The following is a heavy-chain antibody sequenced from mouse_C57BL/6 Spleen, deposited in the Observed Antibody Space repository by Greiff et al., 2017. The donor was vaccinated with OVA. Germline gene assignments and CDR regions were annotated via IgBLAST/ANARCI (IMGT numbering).Heavy chain of an antibody. CDR1: GYAFSSSW. D-gene: IGHD2-4*01. V-gene: IGHV1-82*01. J-gene: IGHJ4*01. CDR2: IYPGGGDT. Sequence: QVQLKESGPELVKPGASVKISCKASGYAFSSSWMNWVKQRPGKGLEWIGRIYPGGGDTNYNGKFKGKATLTADKSSRTAYMQLRSLTSEDSAVYVCASRYDYGRCTLDYWGQGTSVTVSS. CDR3: ASRYDYGRCTLDY.